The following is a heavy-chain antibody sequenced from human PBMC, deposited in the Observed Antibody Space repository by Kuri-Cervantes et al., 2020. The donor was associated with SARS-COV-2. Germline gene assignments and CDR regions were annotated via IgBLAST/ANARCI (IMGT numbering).Heavy chain of an antibody. CDR3: AREHIVGVSGSWFDP. CDR2: INHSGST. D-gene: IGHD1-26*01. V-gene: IGHV4-34*01. Sequence: GSLRLSCVVYDGSFSGYSWTWIRQPPGKGLEWIGEINHSGSTNYNPSLKSQVIISIDTSKNQFFLKLSSVTAADTAVYYCAREHIVGVSGSWFDPWGQGTLVTVSS. J-gene: IGHJ5*02. CDR1: DGSFSGYS.